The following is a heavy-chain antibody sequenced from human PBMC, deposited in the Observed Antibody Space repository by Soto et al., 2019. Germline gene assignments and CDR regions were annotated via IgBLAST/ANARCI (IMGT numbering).Heavy chain of an antibody. D-gene: IGHD3-10*01. CDR3: AREYGSGSYYKNWFDP. V-gene: IGHV1-69*13. CDR1: GGTFSSYA. CDR2: IIPIFGTA. Sequence: SVKVSCKASGGTFSSYAISWVRQAPGQGLEWMGGIIPIFGTANYAQKFQGRVTITADESTSTAYMELSSLRSEDTAVYYCAREYGSGSYYKNWFDPWGQGTLVTVSS. J-gene: IGHJ5*02.